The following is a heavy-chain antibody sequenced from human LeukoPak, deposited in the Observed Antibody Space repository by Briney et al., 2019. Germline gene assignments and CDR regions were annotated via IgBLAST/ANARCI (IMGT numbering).Heavy chain of an antibody. V-gene: IGHV3-23*01. CDR3: AKSEGYCGGDCYFGWFDP. CDR2: ISGSGGST. D-gene: IGHD2-21*02. Sequence: GGSLRLSCAASGFTFSDYAMSWVRQAPGKGLEWVSAISGSGGSTYYADSVKGRFTISRDNSKNTLNLQMNSLRAEDTAVYYCAKSEGYCGGDCYFGWFDPWGQGTLVTVSS. CDR1: GFTFSDYA. J-gene: IGHJ5*02.